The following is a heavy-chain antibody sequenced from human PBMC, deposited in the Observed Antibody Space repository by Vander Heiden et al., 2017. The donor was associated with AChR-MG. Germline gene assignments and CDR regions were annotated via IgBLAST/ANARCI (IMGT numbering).Heavy chain of an antibody. Sequence: EVQLVESGGGLAQPGGSLRLPCAASGFAFSTAWMTWVRQAPGKGLEWVANIKKDGTEKYYVDSVKGRFTISRDNAKNSVYLQMNSLRAEDTALYYCARAYGMDVWGQGTTVTVSS. CDR3: ARAYGMDV. CDR2: IKKDGTEK. J-gene: IGHJ6*02. CDR1: GFAFSTAW. V-gene: IGHV3-7*04.